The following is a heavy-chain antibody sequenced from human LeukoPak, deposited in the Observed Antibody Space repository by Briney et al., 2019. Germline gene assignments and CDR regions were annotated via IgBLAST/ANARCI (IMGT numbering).Heavy chain of an antibody. D-gene: IGHD1-26*01. CDR2: INAGNGNT. CDR1: GYTFTTYA. J-gene: IGHJ4*02. Sequence: ASVKVSCKASGYTFTTYAMHWVRQAPGQRLEWMGWINAGNGNTKYSQKFQGRVTITRDTSASTAYMELRSLRSEDTAVYYCARGGGDLLLGFDYWGQGTLVTVSS. CDR3: ARGGGDLLLGFDY. V-gene: IGHV1-3*01.